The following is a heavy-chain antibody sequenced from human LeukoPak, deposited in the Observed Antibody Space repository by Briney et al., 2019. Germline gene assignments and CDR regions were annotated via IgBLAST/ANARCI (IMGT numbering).Heavy chain of an antibody. V-gene: IGHV3-33*01. CDR2: IWYDGSNK. D-gene: IGHD6-19*01. J-gene: IGHJ6*02. Sequence: PGGSLRLSCAASGFTFSSCGMHWVRQAPGKGLEWVAVIWYDGSNKYYADSVKGRFTISRDNSKNTLYLQMNSLRAEDTAVYYCAREEQWLAVYYYGMDVWGQGTTVTVSS. CDR1: GFTFSSCG. CDR3: AREEQWLAVYYYGMDV.